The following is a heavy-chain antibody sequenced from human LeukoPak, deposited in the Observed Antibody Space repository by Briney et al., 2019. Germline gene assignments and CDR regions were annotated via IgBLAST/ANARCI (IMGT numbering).Heavy chain of an antibody. V-gene: IGHV3-23*01. CDR2: ISGSGHST. CDR1: KSTFSSFA. D-gene: IGHD5-24*01. CDR3: AKWRRWLLQSTRYFDY. Sequence: HPGGSLRLSCAASKSTFSSFAITWVRQAPGKGLEWVSSISGSGHSTYYADSVRGRFTISRDNSKNTLYLQMNSLRAEDTAVYYCAKWRRWLLQSTRYFDYWGQGTLVTVSS. J-gene: IGHJ4*02.